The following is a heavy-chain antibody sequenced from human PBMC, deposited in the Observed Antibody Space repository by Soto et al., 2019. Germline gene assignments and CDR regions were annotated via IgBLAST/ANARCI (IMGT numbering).Heavy chain of an antibody. J-gene: IGHJ3*02. CDR2: IYPGDSDA. CDR1: GRTFTNHW. D-gene: IGHD6-19*01. CDR3: ARQGDMAATPADAFDI. V-gene: IGHV5-51*01. Sequence: GGSLRLSCKVSGRTFTNHWIAWVRQMPGKGLEWMGIIYPGDSDARYSPSFAGQVTISVDKSITTAYLHWSSLEASDSAVYYCARQGDMAATPADAFDIWGQGTLVTVSS.